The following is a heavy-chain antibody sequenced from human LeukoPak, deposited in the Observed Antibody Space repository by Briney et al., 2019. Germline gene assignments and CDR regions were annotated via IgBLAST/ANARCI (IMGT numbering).Heavy chain of an antibody. CDR3: ARDQGYVGNNYYYMDV. Sequence: ASVKVSCKASGYTFTSYGISWVRQAPGQGLEWMGWISAYNGNTSYAQKLQGRVTMTTDTSTSTAHMELRSLRSDDTAVYYCARDQGYVGNNYYYMDVWGKGTTVTVSS. D-gene: IGHD1/OR15-1a*01. CDR1: GYTFTSYG. J-gene: IGHJ6*03. CDR2: ISAYNGNT. V-gene: IGHV1-18*01.